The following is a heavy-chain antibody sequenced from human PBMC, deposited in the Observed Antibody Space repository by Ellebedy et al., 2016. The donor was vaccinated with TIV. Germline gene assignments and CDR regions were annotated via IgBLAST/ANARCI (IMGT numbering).Heavy chain of an antibody. D-gene: IGHD2-2*01. V-gene: IGHV4-59*08. Sequence: SETLSLTXTVSGGSISRDYWSWIRQSPGKGLEWIGYIYYSGSTNYNPSLKSRVTISVDTSKNQFSLRLSSVTAADTAVYYCARFRSGIVVAPAHYGMDVWGQGTTVTVSS. J-gene: IGHJ6*02. CDR1: GGSISRDY. CDR3: ARFRSGIVVAPAHYGMDV. CDR2: IYYSGST.